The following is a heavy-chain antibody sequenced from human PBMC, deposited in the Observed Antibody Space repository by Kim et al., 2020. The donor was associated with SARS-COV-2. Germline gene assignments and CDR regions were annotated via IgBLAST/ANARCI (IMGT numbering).Heavy chain of an antibody. CDR1: GFTFSNAW. V-gene: IGHV3-15*01. CDR2: IKSKTDGGTT. Sequence: GGSLRLSCAASGFTFSNAWMSWVRQAPGKGLEWVGRIKSKTDGGTTDYAAPVKGRFTISRDDSKNTLYLQMNSLKTEDTAVYYCTTRGYDSSGYYFGLFDYWGQGTLVTVSS. J-gene: IGHJ4*02. D-gene: IGHD3-22*01. CDR3: TTRGYDSSGYYFGLFDY.